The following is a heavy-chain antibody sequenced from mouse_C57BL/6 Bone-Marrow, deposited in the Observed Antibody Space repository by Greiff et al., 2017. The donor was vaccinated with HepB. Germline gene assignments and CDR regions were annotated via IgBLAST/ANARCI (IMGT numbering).Heavy chain of an antibody. D-gene: IGHD1-1*01. CDR1: GYTFTSYW. J-gene: IGHJ1*03. Sequence: QVQLQQPGAELVKPGASVKLSCKASGYTFTSYWMHWLKQRPGQGLEWIGMIHPNSGSTNYNEKFKSKATLTVDKSSSTAYMQLSSLTSADSAVYYCAGDYYGSSYRWYFDVWGTGTTVTVSS. CDR2: IHPNSGST. V-gene: IGHV1-64*01. CDR3: AGDYYGSSYRWYFDV.